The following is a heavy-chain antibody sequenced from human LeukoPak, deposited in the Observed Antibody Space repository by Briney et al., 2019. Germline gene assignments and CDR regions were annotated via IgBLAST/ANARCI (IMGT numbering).Heavy chain of an antibody. Sequence: GGSLRLSCAASGFTFSSYSMNWVRQAPGKGLEWVSSISSSSSYIYYADSVKGRFTISRDNAKNSLYLQMNSLRAEDTAVYYCARGADHYGSGSYSDYWGQGTLVTVSS. J-gene: IGHJ4*02. CDR1: GFTFSSYS. CDR2: ISSSSSYI. D-gene: IGHD3-10*01. CDR3: ARGADHYGSGSYSDY. V-gene: IGHV3-21*01.